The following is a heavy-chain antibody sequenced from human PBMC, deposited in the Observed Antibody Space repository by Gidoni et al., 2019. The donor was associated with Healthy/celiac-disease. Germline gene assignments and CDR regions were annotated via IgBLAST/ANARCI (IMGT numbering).Heavy chain of an antibody. J-gene: IGHJ4*02. Sequence: QGQLVESGGGVVEPGKSLRRACATSGFTVSSYGIHWGRQAPGKGRGVVSVLWYDASNKYYADSVKGRFTISRDNSKSTLDLQMNSLRDDDTAVYCCARAGLGYCSSTSCSSLDYWGQGTLVTVSS. D-gene: IGHD2-2*01. CDR1: GFTVSSYG. V-gene: IGHV3-33*01. CDR2: LWYDASNK. CDR3: ARAGLGYCSSTSCSSLDY.